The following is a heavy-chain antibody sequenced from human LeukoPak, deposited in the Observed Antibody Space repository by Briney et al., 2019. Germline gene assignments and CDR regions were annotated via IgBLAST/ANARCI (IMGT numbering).Heavy chain of an antibody. V-gene: IGHV3-23*01. CDR1: GFTFSSYA. CDR2: ISSSGGST. Sequence: GGSLRLSCAASGFTFSSYAMSCVRQAPGKGLEWVSAISSSGGSTYYADSVKGRFTISRDNSKNTLYLQMNSLRAEDTAVYYCAKWRTTRYCSGGSCPQNAFDIWGQGTMVTVSS. CDR3: AKWRTTRYCSGGSCPQNAFDI. J-gene: IGHJ3*02. D-gene: IGHD2-15*01.